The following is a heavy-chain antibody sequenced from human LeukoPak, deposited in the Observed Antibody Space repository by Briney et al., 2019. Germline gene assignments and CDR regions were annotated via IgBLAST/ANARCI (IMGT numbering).Heavy chain of an antibody. J-gene: IGHJ4*02. D-gene: IGHD1-7*01. V-gene: IGHV3-23*01. Sequence: PGGSLRLSCAASGFTFSSYAMSWVRQAPGKGLEWVSAISGSGGSTYYADSVKGRFTISRDNSKNTLYLQMNSLRAEDTAVYYCANYLWLELRELSSLDYWGQGTLVTVSS. CDR1: GFTFSSYA. CDR3: ANYLWLELRELSSLDY. CDR2: ISGSGGST.